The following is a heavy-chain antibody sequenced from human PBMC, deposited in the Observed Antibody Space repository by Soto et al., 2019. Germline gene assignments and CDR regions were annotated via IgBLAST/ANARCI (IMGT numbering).Heavy chain of an antibody. V-gene: IGHV3-21*01. CDR1: GFTFSTYS. J-gene: IGHJ6*02. D-gene: IGHD2-2*02. CDR2: ISGRSDI. Sequence: PGGSLRLSCVGSGFTFSTYSINWVRQAPGKGLEWVSSISGRSDIYYADSVKGRFTISRDNAKNSVSLQMNSLRAEDTAVCYCAREYTAWPLAYGLDVWGQGTTVTVSS. CDR3: AREYTAWPLAYGLDV.